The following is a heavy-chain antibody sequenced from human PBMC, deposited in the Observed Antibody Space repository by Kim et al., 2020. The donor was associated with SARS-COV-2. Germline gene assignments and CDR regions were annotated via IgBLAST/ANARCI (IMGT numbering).Heavy chain of an antibody. J-gene: IGHJ6*02. CDR2: ISAYNGNT. Sequence: ASVKVSCKASGYTFTSYGISWVRQAPGQGLDWMGWISAYNGNTNYAQKLQGRVTMTTDTSTSTAYMELRSLRSDDTAVYYCARVAYYSSGWGGSDYYYYYGMDVWGQGTKVTVSS. CDR1: GYTFTSYG. CDR3: ARVAYYSSGWGGSDYYYYYGMDV. V-gene: IGHV1-18*01. D-gene: IGHD6-19*01.